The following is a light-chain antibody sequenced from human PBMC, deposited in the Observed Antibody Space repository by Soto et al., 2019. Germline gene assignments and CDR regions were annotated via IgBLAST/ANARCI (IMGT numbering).Light chain of an antibody. J-gene: IGLJ1*01. Sequence: QSALTQPASVSGSPGQSITISCTGTSSDIGDYNYVSWYQQRPEKAPELMIYGVNNRPPGVSNRFSGSKSGNTASLTISGLQAEDEADYYCSSYTSSITCVFGTGTKVTVL. V-gene: IGLV2-14*01. CDR2: GVN. CDR3: SSYTSSITCV. CDR1: SSDIGDYNY.